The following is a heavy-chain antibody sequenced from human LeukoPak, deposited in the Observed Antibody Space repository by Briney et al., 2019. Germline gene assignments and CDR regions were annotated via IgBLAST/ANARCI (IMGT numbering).Heavy chain of an antibody. J-gene: IGHJ5*02. CDR2: FSSAESFT. CDR3: VRGIAAGGGNWFDP. D-gene: IGHD6-13*01. CDR1: GFTFTNYA. Sequence: GGSLRLSCAASGFTFTNYAMAWVRQAPGKGLEWVSAFSSAESFTSYADSVKGRFTISSDNSRNTLYLQMNSLRAEDTAVYYCVRGIAAGGGNWFDPWGQGTLVTVSS. V-gene: IGHV3-23*01.